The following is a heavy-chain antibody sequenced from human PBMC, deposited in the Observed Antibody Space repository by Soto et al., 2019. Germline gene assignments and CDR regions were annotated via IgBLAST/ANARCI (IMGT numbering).Heavy chain of an antibody. V-gene: IGHV1-2*02. CDR1: GYTFIGYY. CDR2: INPNSGST. J-gene: IGHJ5*02. CDR3: AREVEFYGSVSYYLDP. Sequence: SVKVSCKASGYTFIGYYMHWVRQSPGPGLEWMGWINPNSGSTSYAQTFQGRVTMTRDTSISTAYMELSRLRSDDTAVYYCAREVEFYGSVSYYLDPWGQGTLVTVPS. D-gene: IGHD3-10*01.